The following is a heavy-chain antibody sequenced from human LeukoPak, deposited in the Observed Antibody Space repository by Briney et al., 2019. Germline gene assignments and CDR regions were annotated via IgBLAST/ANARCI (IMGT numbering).Heavy chain of an antibody. D-gene: IGHD5-24*01. J-gene: IGHJ4*02. CDR3: ARDGYNWDFDY. V-gene: IGHV4-39*07. CDR2: IYYSGST. Sequence: SETLSLTCTVSGGSISSSSYYWGWIRQPPGKGLEWIGSIYYSGSTYYNPSLKSRVTISVDTSKNQFSLKLSSVTAADTAVYYCARDGYNWDFDYWGRGTLVTVSS. CDR1: GGSISSSSYY.